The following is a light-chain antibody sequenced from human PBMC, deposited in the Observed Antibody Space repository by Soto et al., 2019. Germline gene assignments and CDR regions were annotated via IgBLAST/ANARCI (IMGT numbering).Light chain of an antibody. CDR2: GAS. Sequence: EFVLTQSPGTLSLSPGDRAILSCRTSQSVSRNYLAWYQQRPGQAPRLLIYGASSRATGIPDRFSGSGSGTDFTLTIDRLEPEDFAVYYCQQYGTSPYTFGQGTKLEIK. CDR3: QQYGTSPYT. J-gene: IGKJ2*01. V-gene: IGKV3-20*01. CDR1: QSVSRNY.